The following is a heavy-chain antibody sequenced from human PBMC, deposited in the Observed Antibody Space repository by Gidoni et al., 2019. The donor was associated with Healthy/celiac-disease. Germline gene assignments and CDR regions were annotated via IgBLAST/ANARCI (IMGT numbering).Heavy chain of an antibody. CDR1: GGPISSSSYY. J-gene: IGHJ6*02. Sequence: QLQLQESGPGLVKPSETLSLTCTVSGGPISSSSYYWGWIRQPPGKGLEWIGSIYYSGSTYYNPSLKSRVTISVDTSKNQFSLKLSSVTAADTAVYYCASQGYYYGMDVWGQGTTVTVSS. CDR2: IYYSGST. V-gene: IGHV4-39*01. CDR3: ASQGYYYGMDV.